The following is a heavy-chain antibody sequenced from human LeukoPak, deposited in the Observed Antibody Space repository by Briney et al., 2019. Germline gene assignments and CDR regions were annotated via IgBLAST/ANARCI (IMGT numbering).Heavy chain of an antibody. J-gene: IGHJ4*02. CDR1: GFTFDDYA. Sequence: GGSLRLSCAASGFTFDDYAMHWVRQAPGKGLEWVSGISWNSGSIGYADSVKGRFTISRDNAKNSLYPQMNSLRAEDTALYYCAKGSNGYSGYDFDYWGQGTLVTVSS. CDR2: ISWNSGSI. D-gene: IGHD5-12*01. CDR3: AKGSNGYSGYDFDY. V-gene: IGHV3-9*01.